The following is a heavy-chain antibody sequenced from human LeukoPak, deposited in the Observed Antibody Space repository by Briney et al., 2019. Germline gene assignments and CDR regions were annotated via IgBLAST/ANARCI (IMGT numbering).Heavy chain of an antibody. CDR1: GGSVSSGSYY. Sequence: SETLSLTCTVSGGSVSSGSYYWSWIRQPPGKGLEWIGYIDYSGSTKYNPSLQSRVTISVDTSKSQFSLKLSSVTAADTAVYYCARADYGLGSPLFDYWGQGTLVTVSS. V-gene: IGHV4-61*01. CDR2: IDYSGST. D-gene: IGHD3-10*01. CDR3: ARADYGLGSPLFDY. J-gene: IGHJ4*02.